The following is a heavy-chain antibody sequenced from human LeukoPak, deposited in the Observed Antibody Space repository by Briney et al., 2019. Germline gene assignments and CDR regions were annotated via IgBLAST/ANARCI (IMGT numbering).Heavy chain of an antibody. Sequence: GGSLRLSCAASGFTFSSYSMNWVRQAPGKGLEWVSSISSSSSYIYYADSVKGRFTISRDNAKNSPYLQMNSLRAEDTAVYYCARAMIVGNRAFDIWGQGTMVTVSS. CDR3: ARAMIVGNRAFDI. V-gene: IGHV3-21*01. CDR2: ISSSSSYI. J-gene: IGHJ3*02. D-gene: IGHD3-22*01. CDR1: GFTFSSYS.